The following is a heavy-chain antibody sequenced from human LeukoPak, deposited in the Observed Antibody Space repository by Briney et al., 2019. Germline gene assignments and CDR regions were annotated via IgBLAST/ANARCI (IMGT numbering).Heavy chain of an antibody. V-gene: IGHV1-8*01. CDR3: ATPSDYGDSKFFDY. CDR2: MNPNSGNT. D-gene: IGHD4-17*01. Sequence: ASVKVSCKASGYTFTSYDINWVRQATGQGLEWMGWMNPNSGNTGYAQKFQGRVTMTEDTSTDTAYMELSSLRSEDTAVYYCATPSDYGDSKFFDYWGQGTLVTVSS. J-gene: IGHJ4*02. CDR1: GYTFTSYD.